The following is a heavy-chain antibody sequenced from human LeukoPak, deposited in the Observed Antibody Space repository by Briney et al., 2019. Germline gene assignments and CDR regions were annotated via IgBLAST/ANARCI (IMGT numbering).Heavy chain of an antibody. CDR3: AINGGGDSGYGNFDY. V-gene: IGHV3-74*01. Sequence: PGGSLRLSCAASGFTFSSYWMHWVRQDPGKGLVWVSHINNDGSITNYADSVKGRFTISRDNAKNTLYLQMNSLRAEDTAFYYCAINGGGDSGYGNFDYWGQGTLVTVSS. CDR2: INNDGSIT. J-gene: IGHJ4*02. D-gene: IGHD5-12*01. CDR1: GFTFSSYW.